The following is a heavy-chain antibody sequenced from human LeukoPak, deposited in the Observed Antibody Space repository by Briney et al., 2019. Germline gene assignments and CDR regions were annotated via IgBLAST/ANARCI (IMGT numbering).Heavy chain of an antibody. Sequence: GGSLRLSCIVSGFAFSSHGMHWVRQAPGKGLEWVAVIWYYGSIKNYADSVKGRFTISRDNSKNTLYLQMNSLRAEDTAVYYCATLVGAYGGSLQHWGQGTLVTVSS. D-gene: IGHD2-8*02. J-gene: IGHJ1*01. CDR1: GFAFSSHG. CDR2: IWYYGSIK. V-gene: IGHV3-33*01. CDR3: ATLVGAYGGSLQH.